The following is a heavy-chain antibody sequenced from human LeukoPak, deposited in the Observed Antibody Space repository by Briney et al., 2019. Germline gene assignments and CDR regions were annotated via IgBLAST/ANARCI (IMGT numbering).Heavy chain of an antibody. CDR3: ARLYYYDSSGYRYFDY. Sequence: GESLKISCKGSGYSFTSYWIGWVRQMPGKGLEWMGIIYPGDSDTRYSPSFQGQVTISADKSISTAYLQWSSLKASDTAMYYCARLYYYDSSGYRYFDYWGQGTLVIVSS. CDR2: IYPGDSDT. V-gene: IGHV5-51*01. CDR1: GYSFTSYW. J-gene: IGHJ4*02. D-gene: IGHD3-22*01.